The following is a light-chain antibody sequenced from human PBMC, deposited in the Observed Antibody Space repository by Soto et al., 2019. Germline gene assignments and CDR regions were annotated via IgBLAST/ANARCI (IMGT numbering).Light chain of an antibody. J-gene: IGLJ2*01. CDR2: QDK. V-gene: IGLV3-1*01. CDR1: NLGDKY. Sequence: SYELTQPPSVSVSPGQTASITCSGDNLGDKYACWYQQKPGQSPVLVIYQDKKRPSGIPERFSGSNSGNTATLTISGTQAMDEADYYCQAWDSSTYVVFGGGTKLTVL. CDR3: QAWDSSTYVV.